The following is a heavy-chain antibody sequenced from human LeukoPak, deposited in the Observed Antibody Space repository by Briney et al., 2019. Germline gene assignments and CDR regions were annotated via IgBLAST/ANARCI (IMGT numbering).Heavy chain of an antibody. V-gene: IGHV3-21*01. J-gene: IGHJ4*02. CDR2: ISSSSSYI. D-gene: IGHD3-22*01. CDR1: GFTFSSYS. CDR3: ARRLYYDSRGYYNTAFGY. Sequence: GGSLRLSCAASGFTFSSYSMNWVRQAPGKGLEWVSSISSSSSYIYYADSVKGRFTISRDNAKNSLYLQMNSLRAEDTAVYYCARRLYYDSRGYYNTAFGYWGQGTLVTVSS.